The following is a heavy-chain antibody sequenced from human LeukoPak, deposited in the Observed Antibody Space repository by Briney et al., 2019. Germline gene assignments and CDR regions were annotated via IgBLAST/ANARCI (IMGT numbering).Heavy chain of an antibody. D-gene: IGHD2-2*01. Sequence: GGSLRLSCAASGFTFSSYGMHWVRQAPGKGLEWVAVISYDGSNKYYADSVKGRFTISRDNSKNTLYLQMSSLRAEDTAVYYCAKDLTGRDIVVVPAWGQGTLVTVSS. J-gene: IGHJ5*02. CDR3: AKDLTGRDIVVVPA. CDR2: ISYDGSNK. CDR1: GFTFSSYG. V-gene: IGHV3-30*18.